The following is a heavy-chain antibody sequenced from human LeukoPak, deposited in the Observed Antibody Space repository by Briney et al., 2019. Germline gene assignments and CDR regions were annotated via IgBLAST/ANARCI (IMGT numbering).Heavy chain of an antibody. CDR3: AKADYGDYVIDY. D-gene: IGHD4-17*01. J-gene: IGHJ4*02. CDR2: ISWDGGST. V-gene: IGHV3-43D*03. Sequence: GGSLRLSCAASGLTFDDYAMHWVRQAPGKGLEWVSLISWDGGSTYYADSVKGRFTISRDNSKNSLYLQMNSLRAEDTALYYCAKADYGDYVIDYWGQGTLVTVSS. CDR1: GLTFDDYA.